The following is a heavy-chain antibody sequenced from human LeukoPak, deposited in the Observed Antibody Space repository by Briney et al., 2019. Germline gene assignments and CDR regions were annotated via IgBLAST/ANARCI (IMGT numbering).Heavy chain of an antibody. CDR2: INHSGST. CDR3: ASRSLNSSGWYFDY. V-gene: IGHV4-34*01. J-gene: IGHJ4*02. D-gene: IGHD6-19*01. Sequence: PSETLSLTCAVYGGSFSGYYWSWIRQPPGKGLEWIGEINHSGSTNYNPSLKSRVTISVDTSKNQFSLKLSSVTAADTAVYYCASRSLNSSGWYFDYWGQGTLVTVSS. CDR1: GGSFSGYY.